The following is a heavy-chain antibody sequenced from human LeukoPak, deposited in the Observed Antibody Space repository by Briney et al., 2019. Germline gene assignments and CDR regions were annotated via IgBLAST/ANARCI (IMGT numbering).Heavy chain of an antibody. Sequence: GGSLRLSCAASGFTFDDYGMSWVRQAPGKGLEWVSGINWNCGSTGYADSVKGRFTISRGNARNSLYLQMNSLRAEDTALYYCARGITIFGVVNPGGNYYYMDVWGKGTTVTVSS. CDR1: GFTFDDYG. V-gene: IGHV3-20*04. D-gene: IGHD3-3*01. J-gene: IGHJ6*03. CDR2: INWNCGST. CDR3: ARGITIFGVVNPGGNYYYMDV.